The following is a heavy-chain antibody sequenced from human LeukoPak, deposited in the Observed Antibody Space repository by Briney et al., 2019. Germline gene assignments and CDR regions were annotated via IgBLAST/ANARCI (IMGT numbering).Heavy chain of an antibody. CDR1: GYTFTSYG. CDR2: ISTYNGNT. Sequence: ASVKVSCKASGYTFTSYGISWVRQAPGQGLEWLGWISTYNGNTHYAQKLQGRVTMTTDTSTTTAYMELRSLRSDDTAVYYCASCSSSWCYFDYWGQGTLVTVSS. CDR3: ASCSSSWCYFDY. V-gene: IGHV1-18*01. J-gene: IGHJ4*02. D-gene: IGHD6-13*01.